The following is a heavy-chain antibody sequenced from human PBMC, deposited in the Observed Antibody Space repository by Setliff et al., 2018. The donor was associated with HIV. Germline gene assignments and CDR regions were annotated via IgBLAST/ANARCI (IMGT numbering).Heavy chain of an antibody. CDR2: INWNGGST. D-gene: IGHD1-20*01. V-gene: IGHV3-20*04. Sequence: RAGGSLRLSCAASGFTFDDYGMSWVRQAPEKGLEWVSGINWNGGSTGYADSAKGRFTISRDNAKNSLYLQMNSLRAEDTALYYCARYGRYSVVWSYYYYYMDVWGKGTTVTVSS. CDR3: ARYGRYSVVWSYYYYYMDV. J-gene: IGHJ6*03. CDR1: GFTFDDYG.